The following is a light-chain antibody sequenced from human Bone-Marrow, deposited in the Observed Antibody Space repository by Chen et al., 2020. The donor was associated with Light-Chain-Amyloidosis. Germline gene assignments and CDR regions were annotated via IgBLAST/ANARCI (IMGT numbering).Light chain of an antibody. CDR2: DDS. Sequence: SYVLTQPSSVSVAPGPTATTACGGNNIGSTSVLWYQQTPGQAPLLVVHDDSDGPSGIPVRLSGSNSGNTATLTISRVEAGDEADYYCQVWERSSDRPVFGGGTKLTVL. J-gene: IGLJ3*02. CDR3: QVWERSSDRPV. V-gene: IGLV3-21*02. CDR1: NIGSTS.